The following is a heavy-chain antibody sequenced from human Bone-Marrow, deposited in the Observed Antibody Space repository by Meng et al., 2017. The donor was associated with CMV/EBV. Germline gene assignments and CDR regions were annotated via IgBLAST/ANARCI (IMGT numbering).Heavy chain of an antibody. J-gene: IGHJ6*04. CDR2: IYYSGST. V-gene: IGHV4-30-4*08. Sequence: LRLSCTVSGGSISSDDYYWSWIRQPPGKGLEWIGYIYYSGSTYYSPSLKRRVTISVDTSKNQFSLKLSSMTAADTAVYYCARLTIPHGMDVWGKGTTVTFSS. CDR1: GGSISSDDYY. CDR3: ARLTIPHGMDV. D-gene: IGHD2-2*01.